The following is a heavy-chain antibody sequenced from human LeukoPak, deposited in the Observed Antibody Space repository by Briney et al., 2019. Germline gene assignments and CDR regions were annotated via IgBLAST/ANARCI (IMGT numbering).Heavy chain of an antibody. CDR1: GLTFSSYW. Sequence: GGSLRLSCTASGLTFSSYWMHWVRQAPGKGLVWVSRINSDGGSTSYADSVKGRFTISRDNAKNTLYLQMNSLRAEDTAVYYCARRIQGMAPYYFDYWGQGSLVTVSS. J-gene: IGHJ4*02. CDR3: ARRIQGMAPYYFDY. V-gene: IGHV3-74*01. CDR2: INSDGGST. D-gene: IGHD5-24*01.